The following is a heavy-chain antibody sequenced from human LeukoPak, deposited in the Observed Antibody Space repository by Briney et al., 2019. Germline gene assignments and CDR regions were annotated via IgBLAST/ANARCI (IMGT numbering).Heavy chain of an antibody. CDR1: GYPINNAYY. CDR2: LYHPDST. J-gene: IGHJ6*03. V-gene: IGHV4-38-2*01. D-gene: IGHD2-2*01. Sequence: SETLSLTCGVSGYPINNAYYWVWIRQPPGKGLEWIGSLYHPDSTYYNPSLKSRVTMPVGTSRNQFSLRLSFVTAADTAVYYCARQYDSYFYYYLDLWGTGTTVTVSS. CDR3: ARQYDSYFYYYLDL.